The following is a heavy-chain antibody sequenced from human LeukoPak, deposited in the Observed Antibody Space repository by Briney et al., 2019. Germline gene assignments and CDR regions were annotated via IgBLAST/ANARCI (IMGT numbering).Heavy chain of an antibody. J-gene: IGHJ4*02. CDR1: GFTFSNTW. V-gene: IGHV3-15*01. Sequence: GGSLRLSCAASGFTFSNTWMSWVRQAPGKGLEWVGRIKSKTDGGTTDYAAPVKGRFTISRDDSKNTLYLQMNSLKTEDTAVYYCTTDGYYGSGKDYWGQGTLVTVSS. CDR3: TTDGYYGSGKDY. CDR2: IKSKTDGGTT. D-gene: IGHD3-10*01.